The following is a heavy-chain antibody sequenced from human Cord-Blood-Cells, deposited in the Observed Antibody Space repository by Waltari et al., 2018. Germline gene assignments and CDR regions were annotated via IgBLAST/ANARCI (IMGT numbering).Heavy chain of an antibody. CDR2: IRYDGSNK. CDR1: GFTSSTYG. CDR3: AKDEGAVAGEDYFDY. J-gene: IGHJ4*02. Sequence: QVQLVESGGGVVQPGGSLRLSGAPSGFTSSTYGMPWVRQAPGKGLEWVAFIRYDGSNKYYADSVKGRFTISRDNSKNTLYLQMNSLRAEDTAVYYCAKDEGAVAGEDYFDYWGQGTLVTVSS. V-gene: IGHV3-30*02. D-gene: IGHD6-19*01.